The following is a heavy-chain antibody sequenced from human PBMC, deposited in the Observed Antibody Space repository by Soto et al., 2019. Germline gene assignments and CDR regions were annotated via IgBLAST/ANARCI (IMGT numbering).Heavy chain of an antibody. D-gene: IGHD3-16*01. Sequence: QVQLVQSGAEVKKPGSSVKVSCKASGGTFSSYAISWVRQAPGQGLEWMGGIIPIFGTANYAQKFQGRVTITADESTSTAYMGLSSLRSEDTAVYYCARVRLLGGGYYYGMDVWGQGTTVTVSS. V-gene: IGHV1-69*01. J-gene: IGHJ6*02. CDR3: ARVRLLGGGYYYGMDV. CDR2: IIPIFGTA. CDR1: GGTFSSYA.